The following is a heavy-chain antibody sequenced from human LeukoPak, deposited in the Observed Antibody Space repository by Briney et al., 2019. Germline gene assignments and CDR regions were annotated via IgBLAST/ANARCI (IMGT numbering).Heavy chain of an antibody. CDR3: ARSILPAANAIDY. V-gene: IGHV3-48*03. CDR1: GFTFNSYE. Sequence: GGSLRLSCAASGFTFNSYEMNWVRQAPGKGLEWVSYISSSGYTIHYADSVKGRFTISRDNAKNSLYLQMNSLRAEDTAVYYCARSILPAANAIDYWGQGTLVTVSS. D-gene: IGHD2-2*01. CDR2: ISSSGYTI. J-gene: IGHJ4*02.